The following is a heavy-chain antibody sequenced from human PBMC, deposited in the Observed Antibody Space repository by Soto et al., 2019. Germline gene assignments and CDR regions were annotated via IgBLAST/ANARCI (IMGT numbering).Heavy chain of an antibody. CDR1: GGSITSYY. J-gene: IGHJ4*02. D-gene: IGHD6-19*01. Sequence: QVQLQESGPGLVKPSETLSLTCTVSGGSITSYYWSWIRQPPGKALEWIGYIYYSGTTTYNPSLQSRVIRSVDPSKNQFSLKLSSVTAADTAVYYCARLNTSGWYGVDFWGQGTLVTVSS. V-gene: IGHV4-59*08. CDR2: IYYSGTT. CDR3: ARLNTSGWYGVDF.